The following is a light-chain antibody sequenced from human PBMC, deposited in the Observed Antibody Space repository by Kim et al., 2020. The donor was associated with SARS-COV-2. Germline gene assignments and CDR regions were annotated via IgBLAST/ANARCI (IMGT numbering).Light chain of an antibody. V-gene: IGLV3-21*04. CDR1: KVRSKS. J-gene: IGLJ2*01. CDR2: HDS. Sequence: PGERARVPGGGNKVRSKSVHWCQQKPGQAPVVVIYHDSDRPSGIPERFSGSNSGNTATLTISRVEAGDEADYYCQVWDSSSDHVVFGGGTQLTVL. CDR3: QVWDSSSDHVV.